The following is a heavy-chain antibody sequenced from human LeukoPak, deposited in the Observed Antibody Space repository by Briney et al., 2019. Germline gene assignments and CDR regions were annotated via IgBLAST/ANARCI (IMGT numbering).Heavy chain of an antibody. CDR1: GYTFTGYY. Sequence: ASVKVSCKASGYTFTGYYMHWVRQAPGQGLEWMGWINPNSGGTNYAQKFQGRVTMTRDTSISTAYMELSRLRSDDTAVYYCARGIQRITMVRGVIIGDYWGQGTLVTVSS. J-gene: IGHJ4*02. CDR3: ARGIQRITMVRGVIIGDY. V-gene: IGHV1-2*02. CDR2: INPNSGGT. D-gene: IGHD3-10*01.